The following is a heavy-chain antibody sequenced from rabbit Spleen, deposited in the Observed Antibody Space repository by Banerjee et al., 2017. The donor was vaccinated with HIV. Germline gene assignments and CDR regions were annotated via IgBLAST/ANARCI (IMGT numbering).Heavy chain of an antibody. CDR3: AMDGVAIDSALNL. CDR2: DPVFGTT. Sequence: DPVFGTTYYASWVNGRFTISSHNGQNTLYLQLNSLTAADTATYFCAMDGVAIDSALNLWGPGTLVTVS. D-gene: IGHD5-1*01. J-gene: IGHJ4*01. V-gene: IGHV1S47*01.